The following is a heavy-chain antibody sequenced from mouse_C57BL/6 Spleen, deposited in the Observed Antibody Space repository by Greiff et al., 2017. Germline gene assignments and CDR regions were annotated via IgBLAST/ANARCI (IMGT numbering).Heavy chain of an antibody. Sequence: EVNVVESGGGLVQPKGSLKLSCAASGFSFNTYAMNWVRQAPGKGLEWVARIRSKSNNYATYYADSVKDRFTISRDDSESMLYLQMNNLKTEDTAMYYCVRQGFPYFDYWGQGTTLTVSS. CDR1: GFSFNTYA. V-gene: IGHV10-1*01. CDR2: IRSKSNNYAT. J-gene: IGHJ2*01. CDR3: VRQGFPYFDY.